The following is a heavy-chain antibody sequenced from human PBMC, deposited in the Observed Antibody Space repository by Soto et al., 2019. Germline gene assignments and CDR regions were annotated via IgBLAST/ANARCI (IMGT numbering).Heavy chain of an antibody. J-gene: IGHJ4*02. CDR2: ISWNSGRK. V-gene: IGHV3-9*01. Sequence: EVQLVESGGGLVQPGRSLRLSCAASGFTFDDYAMHWVRQVPGKGLEWVSGISWNSGRKGYADSVKGRFTISRDNAKNSLYLQMNSLRAEDTALYYCVKDMSPSFDCFDCWGQGTLVTVSS. CDR1: GFTFDDYA. CDR3: VKDMSPSFDCFDC.